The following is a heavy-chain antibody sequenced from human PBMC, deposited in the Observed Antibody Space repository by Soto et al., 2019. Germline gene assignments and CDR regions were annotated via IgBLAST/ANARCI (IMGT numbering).Heavy chain of an antibody. CDR3: ARSRYGYGFDF. CDR1: GFSFNNYW. CDR2: IKSDGSDK. V-gene: IGHV3-7*01. J-gene: IGHJ4*02. Sequence: HPGGSLRLSCAASGFSFNNYWMNWVRQSPGQGLEWVANIKSDGSDKYYVDSVRGRFTTSRDNANNSLYLRMTSLRAEDSAVYYCARSRYGYGFDFWGLGTLVTVSS. D-gene: IGHD5-18*01.